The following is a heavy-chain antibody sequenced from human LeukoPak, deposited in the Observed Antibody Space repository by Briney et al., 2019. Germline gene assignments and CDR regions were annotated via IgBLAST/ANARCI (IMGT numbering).Heavy chain of an antibody. CDR1: GGSISSYY. J-gene: IGHJ4*02. V-gene: IGHV4-59*08. Sequence: SETLSLTCTVSGGSISSYYWSWIRQPPGKGLEWIGYIYYSGSTNYNPSLKSRVTISVDTSKNQFSLRLTSVTATDTAMYYCARQTGSGLFTLPGGQGTLVTVSS. CDR2: IYYSGST. D-gene: IGHD3/OR15-3a*01. CDR3: ARQTGSGLFTLP.